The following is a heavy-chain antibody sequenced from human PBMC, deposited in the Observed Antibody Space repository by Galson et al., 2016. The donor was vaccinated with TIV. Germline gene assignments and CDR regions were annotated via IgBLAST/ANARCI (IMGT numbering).Heavy chain of an antibody. J-gene: IGHJ4*02. CDR3: AKDRQWIPSSLDY. CDR2: IGGSGGST. CDR1: GFRFSSYA. D-gene: IGHD5-18*01. V-gene: IGHV3-23*01. Sequence: SLRLSCAASGFRFSSYAMNWVRQAPGKGLEWVSTIGGSGGSTYYADSVKGRFTISRDSSKNTVYLQISSLRAEDTAIYYCAKDRQWIPSSLDYWGQGTLVTVSS.